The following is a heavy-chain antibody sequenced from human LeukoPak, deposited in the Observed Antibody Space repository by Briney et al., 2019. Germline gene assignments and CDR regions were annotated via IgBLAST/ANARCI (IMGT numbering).Heavy chain of an antibody. Sequence: GGSLRLSSAASGFTFSSYWMSWVRQAPGKGLEWVANIKQDGSEKYYVDSVKGRFTISRDNAKNSLYLQMNSLRAEDTAVYYCAKTGDYFDSSGYYRPDAFDIWGRGTMVTVSS. D-gene: IGHD3-22*01. CDR3: AKTGDYFDSSGYYRPDAFDI. CDR2: IKQDGSEK. CDR1: GFTFSSYW. J-gene: IGHJ3*02. V-gene: IGHV3-7*03.